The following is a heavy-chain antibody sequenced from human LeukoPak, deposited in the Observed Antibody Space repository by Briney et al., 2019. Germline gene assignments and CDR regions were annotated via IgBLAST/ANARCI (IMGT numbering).Heavy chain of an antibody. CDR2: IRKKAYSYTT. CDR3: ARVTEWDPHAFDI. Sequence: PGGSLRLSCAASGFTFSSYWMSWVRQAPGKGLEWVGRIRKKAYSYTTEYAASVKGRFTISRDDSKNSLYLQMNSLRAEDTAVYYCARVTEWDPHAFDIWGQGTMVTVSS. V-gene: IGHV3-72*01. D-gene: IGHD1-26*01. CDR1: GFTFSSYW. J-gene: IGHJ3*02.